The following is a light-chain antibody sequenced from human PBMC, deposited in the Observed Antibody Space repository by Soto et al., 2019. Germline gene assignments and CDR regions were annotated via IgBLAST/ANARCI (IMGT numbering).Light chain of an antibody. V-gene: IGKV1-33*01. Sequence: DIQMTRSPSSLSASVGDRVTITCQASQDISNYLNWYQQKPGKAPKLLIYDASNLEKGVPSRFSGSGSGTDFTFTISSLQPEDIATYYCQQYDNLPLTFGPGPKVDIK. CDR3: QQYDNLPLT. J-gene: IGKJ3*01. CDR2: DAS. CDR1: QDISNY.